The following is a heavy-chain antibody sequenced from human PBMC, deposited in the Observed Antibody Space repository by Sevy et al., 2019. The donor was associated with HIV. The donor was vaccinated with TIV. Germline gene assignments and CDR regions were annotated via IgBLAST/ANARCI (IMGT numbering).Heavy chain of an antibody. V-gene: IGHV3-11*01. CDR2: ISSSGSTI. CDR1: RFTFSDYY. Sequence: GGSLRLSCAASRFTFSDYYMSWIRQAPGKGLEWVSYISSSGSTIYYADSVKGRFTISRDNAKNSLYLQMNSLRAEDTAVYYCAGSSSSRRPFDYWGQGTLVTVSS. J-gene: IGHJ4*02. CDR3: AGSSSSRRPFDY. D-gene: IGHD6-13*01.